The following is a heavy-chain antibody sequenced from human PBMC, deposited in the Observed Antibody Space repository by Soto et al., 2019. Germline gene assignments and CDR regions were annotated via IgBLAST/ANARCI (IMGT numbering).Heavy chain of an antibody. CDR2: IWYDGSNK. CDR1: GFTFSSCA. Sequence: GGSLRLSCAASGFTFSSCAMHWVRQAPGKGLDWVAVIWYDGSNKYYADSVKGRFTISRDNSKNTLYLHVNSLRAEDTAVYYCARETNDILSGYGMDVWGQGTTVTVSS. V-gene: IGHV3-33*01. D-gene: IGHD3-9*01. CDR3: ARETNDILSGYGMDV. J-gene: IGHJ6*02.